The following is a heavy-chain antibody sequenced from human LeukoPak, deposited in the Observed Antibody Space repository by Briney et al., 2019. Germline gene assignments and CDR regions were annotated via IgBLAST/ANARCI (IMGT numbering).Heavy chain of an antibody. Sequence: QPGGSLRLSCAASGFTFSSYAMSWVRQAPGKGLEWVSAISGSGGSTYYADSVKGRFTISRDNSKNTLYLQMNSLRAEDTAVYYCEKDQDISVAALMADYWGQGTLVTVSS. CDR3: EKDQDISVAALMADY. CDR2: ISGSGGST. J-gene: IGHJ4*02. V-gene: IGHV3-23*01. D-gene: IGHD2-15*01. CDR1: GFTFSSYA.